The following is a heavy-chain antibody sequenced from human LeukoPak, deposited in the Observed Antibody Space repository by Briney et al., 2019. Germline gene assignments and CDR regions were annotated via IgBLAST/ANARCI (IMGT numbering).Heavy chain of an antibody. V-gene: IGHV3-74*01. Sequence: GGSLRLSCAASGFTFSSYWMHWVRQAPGEGLVWVSRINSDGSSTSYADSVKGRFTISRDNAKNTLYLQMNSLRAEDTAVYYCARADGQPYYDILTGYCPSPEPFDYWGQGTLVTVSS. CDR2: INSDGSST. CDR3: ARADGQPYYDILTGYCPSPEPFDY. J-gene: IGHJ4*02. D-gene: IGHD3-9*01. CDR1: GFTFSSYW.